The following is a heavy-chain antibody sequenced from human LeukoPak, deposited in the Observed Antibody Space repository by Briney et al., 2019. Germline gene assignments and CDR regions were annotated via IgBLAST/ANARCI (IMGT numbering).Heavy chain of an antibody. CDR3: ARASVAVAPNY. Sequence: PGGSLRLSCAASGFTFSSYWMSWVRQAPGKGLEWVSVIYSGGSTYYADSVKGRFTISRDNSKNTLYLQMNSLRAEDTAVYYCARASVAVAPNYWGQGTLVTVSS. V-gene: IGHV3-66*01. D-gene: IGHD6-19*01. CDR1: GFTFSSYW. J-gene: IGHJ4*02. CDR2: IYSGGST.